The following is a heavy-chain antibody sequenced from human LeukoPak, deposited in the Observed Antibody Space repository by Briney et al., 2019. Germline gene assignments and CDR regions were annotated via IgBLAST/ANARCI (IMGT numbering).Heavy chain of an antibody. D-gene: IGHD2-2*01. CDR2: ISGSGGST. V-gene: IGHV3-23*01. J-gene: IGHJ4*02. CDR1: GFTFSSYA. Sequence: GGSLRLSCAASGFTFSSYAMSWVRQAPGKGLEWVSAISGSGGSTYYADSVKGRFTISRDNSKNTLYLQMNGLRAEDTAVYYCARVNCSSTSCRSKFLDYWGQGTLVTVSS. CDR3: ARVNCSSTSCRSKFLDY.